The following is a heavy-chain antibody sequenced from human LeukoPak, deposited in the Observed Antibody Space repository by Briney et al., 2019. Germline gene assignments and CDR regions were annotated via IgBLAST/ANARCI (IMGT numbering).Heavy chain of an antibody. Sequence: SLRLSCAASGFTFSSYGMHWVRQATGKGLEWVAVIWYDGSNKYYADSVKGRFTISRDNSKNTLYLQMNSLRAEDTAVYYCAKDRQYYYDSRTNAFDIWGQGTMVTVSS. J-gene: IGHJ3*02. CDR1: GFTFSSYG. CDR2: IWYDGSNK. CDR3: AKDRQYYYDSRTNAFDI. D-gene: IGHD3-22*01. V-gene: IGHV3-33*06.